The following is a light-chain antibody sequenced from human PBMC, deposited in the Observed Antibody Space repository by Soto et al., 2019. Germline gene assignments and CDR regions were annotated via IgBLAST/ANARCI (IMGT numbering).Light chain of an antibody. CDR2: WAS. CDR3: QQCASTPPT. J-gene: IGKJ2*01. Sequence: DIVMTQSPDSLAVSLGERATINCKSSQSVLYRSNNKNYLAWYQQRPGQPPKLLIYWASTRESGVPHRFSGSGSGRDFTLTITSLQAEDVAVYYCQQCASTPPTFGQGNKLEIK. V-gene: IGKV4-1*01. CDR1: QSVLYRSNNKNY.